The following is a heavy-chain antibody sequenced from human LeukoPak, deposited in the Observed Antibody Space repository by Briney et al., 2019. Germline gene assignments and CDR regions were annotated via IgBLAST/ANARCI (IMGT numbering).Heavy chain of an antibody. CDR2: ISGSGGST. Sequence: TGGSLRLSCAASGFTFSSYAMSWVRQAPGKGLEWVSAISGSGGSTYYADSVKGRFTISRDNSKNTLYLQMNSLRAGDTAVYYCAKISFSTTVVTGLFDYWGQGTLVTVSS. CDR3: AKISFSTTVVTGLFDY. CDR1: GFTFSSYA. D-gene: IGHD4-23*01. J-gene: IGHJ4*02. V-gene: IGHV3-23*01.